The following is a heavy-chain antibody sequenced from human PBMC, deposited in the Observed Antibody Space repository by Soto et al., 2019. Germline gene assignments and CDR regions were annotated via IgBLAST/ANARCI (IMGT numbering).Heavy chain of an antibody. V-gene: IGHV1-18*04. CDR3: ARDLGTSTTNWFDP. D-gene: IGHD1-1*01. Sequence: QVQLVQSGAEVKQPGASVKVSCKASGYTFTSYGISWVRQAPGQGLERMGWISAYNGNTNYAQKLQGRFTMTTDTSTSTAYMELRILRSDDTAVYYCARDLGTSTTNWFDPWGQGTLVTVSS. CDR1: GYTFTSYG. CDR2: ISAYNGNT. J-gene: IGHJ5*02.